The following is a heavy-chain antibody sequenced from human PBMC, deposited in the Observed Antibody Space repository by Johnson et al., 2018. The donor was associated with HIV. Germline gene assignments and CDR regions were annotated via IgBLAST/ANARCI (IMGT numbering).Heavy chain of an antibody. V-gene: IGHV3-30-3*01. J-gene: IGHJ3*02. CDR1: GFTFSNYV. D-gene: IGHD6-6*01. Sequence: QVRLVESGGGVVQPGRSLRLSCAASGFTFSNYVMHWVRQPPGKGLEWVALVSYDGSNKYYGDSVKGLFTISIDNSKNTLCLQMNSLKAEDTAVYYCARSIADRPGGAFDILGQGTMVTVSS. CDR3: ARSIADRPGGAFDI. CDR2: VSYDGSNK.